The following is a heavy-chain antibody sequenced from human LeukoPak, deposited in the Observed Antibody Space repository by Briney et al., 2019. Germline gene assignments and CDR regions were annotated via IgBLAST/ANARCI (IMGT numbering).Heavy chain of an antibody. CDR3: ARKKGAEGLDY. D-gene: IGHD3-16*01. CDR2: LNPSSGST. V-gene: IGHV1-46*01. J-gene: IGHJ4*02. CDR1: GYTFTSYY. Sequence: ASVKVSCKASGYTFTSYYIHWVRQAPGQGREWMGILNPSSGSTSYAQNFQGRVAMTRDTSTSTVHLELSSLRSEDTAVYYCARKKGAEGLDYWGQGTLVTVSS.